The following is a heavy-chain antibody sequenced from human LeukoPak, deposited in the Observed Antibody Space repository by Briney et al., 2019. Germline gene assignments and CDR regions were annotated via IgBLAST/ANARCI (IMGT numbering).Heavy chain of an antibody. CDR1: GYSITSGYY. CDR3: ARSGPSYYHYVDV. V-gene: IGHV4-38-2*02. D-gene: IGHD3-10*01. J-gene: IGHJ6*03. CDR2: VYHSGST. Sequence: SETLSLTCTVSGYSITSGYYWVWIRQPPGKGLEWIGAVYHSGSTYYNPSLKSRVAISVDTSKNQFSLKLSSVTAADTAVYFCARSGPSYYHYVDVWGKGTTVTVSS.